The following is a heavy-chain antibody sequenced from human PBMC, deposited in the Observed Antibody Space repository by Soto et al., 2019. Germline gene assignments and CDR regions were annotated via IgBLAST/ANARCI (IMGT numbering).Heavy chain of an antibody. CDR1: EFTCSGRS. CDR3: ARGWFGPDV. V-gene: IGHV3-74*01. CDR2: IDKVGTDS. Sequence: EVQLVESGGGLVQPGGSLRLSCAASEFTCSGRSVHWVRQAPGKGLVWVSGIDKVGTDSTYADSVKGRFTSSRDNAKNTVYLQMNSRRVEDTAVYYCARGWFGPDVWGKGTTVTVSS. J-gene: IGHJ6*03. D-gene: IGHD3-10*01.